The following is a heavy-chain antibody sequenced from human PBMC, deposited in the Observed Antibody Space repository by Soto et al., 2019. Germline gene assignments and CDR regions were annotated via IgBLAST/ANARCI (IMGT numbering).Heavy chain of an antibody. CDR1: GGSISDISYC. CDR3: ARHKSGSDWLDP. J-gene: IGHJ5*02. Sequence: SETLSLTCTVSGGSISDISYCWGWIRQPPGKGLQWIGCMFYSGATHYNPSLKNRVTLSVDTSNNEFSLKLVSVTAPDTAVYYCARHKSGSDWLDPWGQGTLVTVSS. CDR2: MFYSGAT. V-gene: IGHV4-39*01. D-gene: IGHD2-15*01.